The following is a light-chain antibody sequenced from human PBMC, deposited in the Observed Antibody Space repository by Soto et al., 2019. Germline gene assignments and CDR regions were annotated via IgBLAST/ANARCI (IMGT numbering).Light chain of an antibody. Sequence: QSVLTQPHSVSGSPGRSVTISCTGTNSDVGRYNSVSWYQQLPGKAPKIIISAVRQRPSGVPDRFSGSKSGNTASLTISGLQADDEADYFCFSYTANDNWVFGGGTK. CDR3: FSYTANDNWV. CDR2: AVR. V-gene: IGLV2-11*01. J-gene: IGLJ3*02. CDR1: NSDVGRYNS.